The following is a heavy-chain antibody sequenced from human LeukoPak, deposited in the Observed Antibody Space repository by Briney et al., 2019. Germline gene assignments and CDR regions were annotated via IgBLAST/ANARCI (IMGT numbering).Heavy chain of an antibody. Sequence: ASVKVSCKSSGYSFSDYGTAWVRQARGQGLEWMGWINTNTGNPTYAQGFTGRFVFSLDTSVSTAYLQISSLKAEDTAVYYCARGYCSSTSCYGGSYWGQGTLVTVSS. V-gene: IGHV7-4-1*02. CDR2: INTNTGNP. CDR3: ARGYCSSTSCYGGSY. D-gene: IGHD2-2*01. J-gene: IGHJ4*02. CDR1: GYSFSDYG.